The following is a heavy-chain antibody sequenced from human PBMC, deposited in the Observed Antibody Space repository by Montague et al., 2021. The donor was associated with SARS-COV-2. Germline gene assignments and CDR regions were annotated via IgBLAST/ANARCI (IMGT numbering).Heavy chain of an antibody. CDR1: GGSISSGSYY. CDR2: ISISGST. V-gene: IGHV4-61*02. D-gene: IGHD6-19*01. Sequence: TLSLTCTVSGGSISSGSYYWSWIRQPAGKGLEWIGRISISGSTNYNPSLMSRVTISVDTSKNQFSLKLSSVTAADTAVYYCARDIAVAGLFDYWGQGTLVTDSS. CDR3: ARDIAVAGLFDY. J-gene: IGHJ4*02.